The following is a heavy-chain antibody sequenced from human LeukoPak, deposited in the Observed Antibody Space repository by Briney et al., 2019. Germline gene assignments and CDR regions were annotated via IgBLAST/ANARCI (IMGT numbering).Heavy chain of an antibody. Sequence: GAPLKISCKGYGSNFATYWIGWVRQLPGKGLEWMGIIYPGDFDTRYSPSFQGQVTISVDKSISTAYLQWNSLKASDTAMYYWARTTWKLVDPYYFDYGGQGTLVTVS. CDR3: ARTTWKLVDPYYFDY. J-gene: IGHJ4*02. V-gene: IGHV5-51*01. CDR1: GSNFATYW. D-gene: IGHD2-2*01. CDR2: IYPGDFDT.